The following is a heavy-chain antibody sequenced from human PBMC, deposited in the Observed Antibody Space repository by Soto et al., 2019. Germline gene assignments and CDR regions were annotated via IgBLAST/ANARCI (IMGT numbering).Heavy chain of an antibody. J-gene: IGHJ4*02. D-gene: IGHD6-13*01. CDR2: ITPFNGNT. CDR1: GYTFTYRY. Sequence: SVKVSCKASGYTFTYRYLHWVRQAPGQALEWMGWITPFNGNTDYAQKFQDRVTITRDRSMSTAYMELSSLRSEDTAMYYCARSAAAGTIAHYFDYWGQGTLVTVSS. V-gene: IGHV1-45*02. CDR3: ARSAAAGTIAHYFDY.